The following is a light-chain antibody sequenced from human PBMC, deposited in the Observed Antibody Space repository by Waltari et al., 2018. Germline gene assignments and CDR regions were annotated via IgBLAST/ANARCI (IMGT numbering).Light chain of an antibody. V-gene: IGLV1-40*01. Sequence: QSVLTQPPSVSGAPGQRVPISCTGSSSNIGAPYDVPWYRQLPGTAPKLLIFGNSNRPSGVPDRFSGSKSGTSASLAITGLQAEDEADYYCQSYDSSLSGSDVVFGGGTKLTVL. CDR2: GNS. CDR3: QSYDSSLSGSDVV. J-gene: IGLJ2*01. CDR1: SSNIGAPYD.